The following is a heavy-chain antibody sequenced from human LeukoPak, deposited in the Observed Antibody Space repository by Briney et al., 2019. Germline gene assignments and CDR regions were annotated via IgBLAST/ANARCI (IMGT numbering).Heavy chain of an antibody. V-gene: IGHV4-59*08. D-gene: IGHD6-6*01. CDR2: VYYSGNT. Sequence: PSETLSLTCAVSGGSISGYYWSWIRQPPGKGLEWIGYVYYSGNTKYNPSLKSRVTMSVDTSKNQFSLRLSSVTARDTAVYYCARHGESSSYYFDYWGQGTLVTVSS. CDR3: ARHGESSSYYFDY. CDR1: GGSISGYY. J-gene: IGHJ4*02.